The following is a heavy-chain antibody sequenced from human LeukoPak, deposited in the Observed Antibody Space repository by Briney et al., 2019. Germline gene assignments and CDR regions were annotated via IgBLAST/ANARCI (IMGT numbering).Heavy chain of an antibody. CDR3: AKFLSGATMKAFDI. CDR2: IYYSGST. CDR1: GGSISSSSYY. D-gene: IGHD3-22*01. V-gene: IGHV4-39*01. J-gene: IGHJ3*02. Sequence: SETLSLTCTVSGGSISSSSYYWGWIRQPPGKGLEWIGSIYYSGSTYYNPSLKSRVTISVDTSKNQFSLKLSSVTAADTAVYYCAKFLSGATMKAFDIWGQGTMVTVSS.